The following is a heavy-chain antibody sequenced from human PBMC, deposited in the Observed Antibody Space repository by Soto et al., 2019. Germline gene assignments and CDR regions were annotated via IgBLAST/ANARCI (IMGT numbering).Heavy chain of an antibody. Sequence: SGGSLRLSCAASGFTLSSYAMSWVRQAPGKGLEWVSAISGSGGSTYYADSVKGRFTISRDNSKNTLYLQMNSLRAEDTAVYYCAKPYYYDSSGYYYSGPTDYWGQGTLVTVSS. CDR3: AKPYYYDSSGYYYSGPTDY. CDR1: GFTLSSYA. J-gene: IGHJ4*02. V-gene: IGHV3-23*01. CDR2: ISGSGGST. D-gene: IGHD3-22*01.